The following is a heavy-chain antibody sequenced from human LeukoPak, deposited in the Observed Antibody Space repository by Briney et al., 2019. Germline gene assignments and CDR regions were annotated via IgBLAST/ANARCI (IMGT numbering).Heavy chain of an antibody. Sequence: SETLSLTCAVYGGSFSGYYWSWVRQPPGKGLEWIGEINHSGSTNYNPSLKSRVTISVDTSKNQFSLKLSSVTAADTAVYYCASITIAAAGRSDYWGQGTLVTVSS. CDR1: GGSFSGYY. D-gene: IGHD6-13*01. CDR3: ASITIAAAGRSDY. V-gene: IGHV4-34*01. CDR2: INHSGST. J-gene: IGHJ4*02.